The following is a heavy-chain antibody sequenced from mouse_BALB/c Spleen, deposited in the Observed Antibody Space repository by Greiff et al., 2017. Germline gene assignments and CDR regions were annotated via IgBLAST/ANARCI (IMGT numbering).Heavy chain of an antibody. CDR3: ASLYYGNSYAMDY. V-gene: IGHV2-9*02. CDR2: IWAGGST. Sequence: VKLVESGPGLVAPSQNLSITCTVSGFSLTSYGVHWVRQPPGKGLEWLGVIWAGGSTNYNSALMSRLSISKDNSKSQVFFKMNSLQADDTAIYYCASLYYGNSYAMDYWGQGTSVTVSS. CDR1: GFSLTSYG. J-gene: IGHJ4*01. D-gene: IGHD2-1*01.